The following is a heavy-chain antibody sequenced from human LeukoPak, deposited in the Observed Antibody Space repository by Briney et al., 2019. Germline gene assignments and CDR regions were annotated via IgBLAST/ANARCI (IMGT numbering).Heavy chain of an antibody. V-gene: IGHV1-46*01. CDR3: ARDNSVEDTAWWFDP. J-gene: IGHJ5*02. Sequence: ASVKVSFTASGYTFTGYYMHWVRQAPGQGLEWMGIINPSGGSTSYAQKFQGRVTMTRDMSTSTDYMELSSLRSEDTAVYYCARDNSVEDTAWWFDPWGQGTLVTVSS. CDR1: GYTFTGYY. D-gene: IGHD4-23*01. CDR2: INPSGGST.